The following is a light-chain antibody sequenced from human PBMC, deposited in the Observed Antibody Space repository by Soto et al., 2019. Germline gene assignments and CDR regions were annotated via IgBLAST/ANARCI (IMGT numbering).Light chain of an antibody. CDR3: QQYDNYSWT. Sequence: DIQMTQSPSTLSASVGDRVIITCRASQSLSSWLAWYQQKPGKAPNLLIYKASTLKSGVPSRFSGNGSGTEFTLTISSLHPDDFAAYYCQQYDNYSWTVGQGTKVEIK. CDR2: KAS. V-gene: IGKV1-5*03. CDR1: QSLSSW. J-gene: IGKJ1*01.